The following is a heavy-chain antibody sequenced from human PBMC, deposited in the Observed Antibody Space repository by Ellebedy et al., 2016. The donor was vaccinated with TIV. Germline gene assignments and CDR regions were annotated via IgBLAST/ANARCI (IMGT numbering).Heavy chain of an antibody. CDR3: ATDQSYFDSTSHKGIDF. Sequence: GESLKISCAASGFGFNEYAMHWVRQAPGKGLEWVTLILWDGKVQYYADSVRDRFTISRDNSKNMLYLQMNSLRIDDTAVYYCATDQSYFDSTSHKGIDFWGQGTLVTVSS. CDR1: GFGFNEYA. CDR2: ILWDGKVQ. V-gene: IGHV3-30*04. J-gene: IGHJ4*02. D-gene: IGHD3-10*01.